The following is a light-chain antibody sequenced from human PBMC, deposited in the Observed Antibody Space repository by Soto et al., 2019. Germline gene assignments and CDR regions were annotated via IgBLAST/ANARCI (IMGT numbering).Light chain of an antibody. CDR2: VAS. Sequence: DIQMTQSPSTLSASVGDRGTITCRASQSIGRWLAWYQQKPGKAPNLLIYVASSLQSEVPSRFSGSGSGTEFTLTISTLKPEDFATYYCLQHSSYPITFGQGTRLEIK. V-gene: IGKV1-5*01. CDR3: LQHSSYPIT. CDR1: QSIGRW. J-gene: IGKJ5*01.